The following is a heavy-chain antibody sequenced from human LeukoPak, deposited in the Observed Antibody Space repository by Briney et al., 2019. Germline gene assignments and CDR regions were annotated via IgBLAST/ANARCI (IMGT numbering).Heavy chain of an antibody. Sequence: ASVKVSCKASGYTFTSYYIHWVRQAAGQGLEWMGIINPSGCSTSYAQKFQGGITMTRDTSPSTVYMELSSLRSEDTAVYYCARGLKRSGSSDHFDYWGQGTLVTVSS. CDR1: GYTFTSYY. CDR2: INPSGCST. V-gene: IGHV1-46*01. D-gene: IGHD6-6*01. CDR3: ARGLKRSGSSDHFDY. J-gene: IGHJ4*02.